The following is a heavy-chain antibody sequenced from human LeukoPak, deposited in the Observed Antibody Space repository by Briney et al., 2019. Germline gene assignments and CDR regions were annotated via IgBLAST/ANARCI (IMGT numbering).Heavy chain of an antibody. V-gene: IGHV3-21*01. J-gene: IGHJ6*03. D-gene: IGHD3-22*01. CDR2: ISSSSSYI. CDR1: GFTFSSYS. CDR3: ARYYYDSSGYYRYYYYYYYMDV. Sequence: GGSLRLSCAASGFTFSSYSMNWVRQAPGKGLEWVSSISSSSSYIYYADSVKGRFTISRDNAKNSLYLQMNSLRAEDTAVYYCARYYYDSSGYYRYYYYYYYMDVWGKGTTVTVSS.